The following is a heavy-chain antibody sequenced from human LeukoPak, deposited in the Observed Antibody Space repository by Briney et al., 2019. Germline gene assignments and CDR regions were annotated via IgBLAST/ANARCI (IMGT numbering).Heavy chain of an antibody. CDR1: GVSMSAYQ. CDR3: ASGGHHYDSSGFHWFDP. D-gene: IGHD3-22*01. Sequence: SETLSLTCTVSGVSMSAYQWSWVRQSPEKGLEWIGCINTKGETSYNPSLKSRVSMSVDLSKNQFSLKVNSVTAADTAVYYCASGGHHYDSSGFHWFDPWGQGAPVTVSS. V-gene: IGHV4-4*08. J-gene: IGHJ5*02. CDR2: INTKGET.